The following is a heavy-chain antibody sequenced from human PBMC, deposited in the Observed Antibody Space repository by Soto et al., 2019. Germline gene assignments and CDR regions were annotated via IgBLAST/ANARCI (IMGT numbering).Heavy chain of an antibody. CDR1: GGSFSGYY. Sequence: PSETLSLTCAVYGGSFSGYYWSWIRQPPGKGLEWIGEINHSGSTNYNPSLKSRVTISVDTSKNQFSLKLSSVTAADTAVYYCARDRVPADWGQGTLVTVSS. CDR3: ARDRVPAD. V-gene: IGHV4-34*01. J-gene: IGHJ4*02. CDR2: INHSGST. D-gene: IGHD3-16*02.